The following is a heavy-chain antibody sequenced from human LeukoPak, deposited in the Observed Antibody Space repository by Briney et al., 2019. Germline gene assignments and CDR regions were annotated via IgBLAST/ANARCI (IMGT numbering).Heavy chain of an antibody. CDR3: APGGYYGSGSYPQ. D-gene: IGHD3-10*01. CDR1: GRSISSGDYY. CDR2: IYYSGST. V-gene: IGHV4-30-4*01. Sequence: PSETLSLTCTVSGRSISSGDYYWSWIRQPPGKGLEWIGYIYYSGSTYYNPSLKSRVTISVDTSKNQFSLKLSSVTAADTAVYYCAPGGYYGSGSYPQWGQGTLVTVSS. J-gene: IGHJ4*02.